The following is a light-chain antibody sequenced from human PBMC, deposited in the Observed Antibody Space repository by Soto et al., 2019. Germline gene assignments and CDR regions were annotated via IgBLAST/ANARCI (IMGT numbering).Light chain of an antibody. CDR2: DTS. CDR3: LLSYSGARAQV. CDR1: TGAVTSGHY. V-gene: IGLV7-46*01. J-gene: IGLJ1*01. Sequence: AVVTQEPSLTVSPGGTVTLTCGSSTGAVTSGHYPYWFQQKPGQAPRTLIYDTSNKPSWTPARFSGSLLGGKAALTLTGAQPEDEAEHYCLLSYSGARAQVFGTGTKVTVL.